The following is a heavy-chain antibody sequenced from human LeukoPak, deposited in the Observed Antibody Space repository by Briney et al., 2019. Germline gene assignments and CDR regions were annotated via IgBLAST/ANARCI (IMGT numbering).Heavy chain of an antibody. CDR2: ISSSGSTI. V-gene: IGHV3-11*01. D-gene: IGHD3-3*01. Sequence: GGSLRLSCAASGFTFSDYYMSWIRQAPGKGLEWVSYISSSGSTIYYADSVKGRFTISRDNAKNSLYLQMNSLRAEDTAVYYCARDRPYYDFWSGYFDCWGQGTLVTVSS. CDR1: GFTFSDYY. CDR3: ARDRPYYDFWSGYFDC. J-gene: IGHJ4*02.